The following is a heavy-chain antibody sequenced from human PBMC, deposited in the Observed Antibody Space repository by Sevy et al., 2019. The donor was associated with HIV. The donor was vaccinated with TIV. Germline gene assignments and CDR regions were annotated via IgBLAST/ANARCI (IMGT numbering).Heavy chain of an antibody. CDR2: IKKDGSQK. V-gene: IGHV3-7*03. D-gene: IGHD3-16*01. Sequence: GGCLRLSCTDSGLTFSNYWMHWVRQAPGKGLEWVASIKKDGSQKEYVDSVKGRFIISRDNAKSSVYLQMNSLRDEDAAVYYCFGGTNWGQGTLVTVSS. CDR3: FGGTN. CDR1: GLTFSNYW. J-gene: IGHJ4*02.